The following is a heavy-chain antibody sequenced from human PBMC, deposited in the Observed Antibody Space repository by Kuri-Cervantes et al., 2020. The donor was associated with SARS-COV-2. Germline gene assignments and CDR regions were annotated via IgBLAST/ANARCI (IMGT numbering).Heavy chain of an antibody. D-gene: IGHD3-22*01. CDR3: ARVPYYYDSSGYYYEELDY. Sequence: ASVKVSCKASGYTFTSYGISWVRQAPGQGLEWMGWISAYNGNTNYAQKLQGRVTMTTDTSTSTAYMELRGLRSDDTAVYYCARVPYYYDSSGYYYEELDYWGQGTLVTVSS. CDR2: ISAYNGNT. J-gene: IGHJ4*02. V-gene: IGHV1-18*01. CDR1: GYTFTSYG.